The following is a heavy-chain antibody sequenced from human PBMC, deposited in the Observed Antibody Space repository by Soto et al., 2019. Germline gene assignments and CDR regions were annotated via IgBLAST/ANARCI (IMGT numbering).Heavy chain of an antibody. V-gene: IGHV3-23*01. J-gene: IGHJ5*02. CDR1: GFTFSSYA. CDR2: ISGSGGST. D-gene: IGHD3-10*01. Sequence: EVQLLESGGGLVQPGGSLRLSCAASGFTFSSYAMSWVRQAPGKGLEWVSAISGSGGSTYYADSVKGRFTISRDNAKNTLYLQMHRLRAEDTAVYYCEKGTTELWFGDNWFDPWGQGTLVTVSS. CDR3: EKGTTELWFGDNWFDP.